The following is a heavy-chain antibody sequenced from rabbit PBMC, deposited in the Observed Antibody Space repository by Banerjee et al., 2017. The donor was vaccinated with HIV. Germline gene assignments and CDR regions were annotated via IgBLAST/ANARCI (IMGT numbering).Heavy chain of an antibody. CDR3: VRDVGSTYGMGNL. D-gene: IGHD8-1*01. Sequence: EESGGDLVKPEGSLTLTCTASGFSISSVYWICWVRQAPGKGLEWIACIYAGSSGSTYYASWAKGRFTISKTSSTTVTLQMTSLTAADTATYFCVRDVGSTYGMGNLWGPGTLVTVS. CDR2: IYAGSSGST. CDR1: GFSISSVYW. J-gene: IGHJ4*01. V-gene: IGHV1S45*01.